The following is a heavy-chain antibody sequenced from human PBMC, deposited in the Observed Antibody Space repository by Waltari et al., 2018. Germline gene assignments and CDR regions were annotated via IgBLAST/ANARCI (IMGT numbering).Heavy chain of an antibody. J-gene: IGHJ5*02. CDR3: VRCLANSLYNWLDP. Sequence: EVQLVESGGGLVQPGGSLRLSCAASGFSFSTSWMHWVRQAPGTGLVWVSRINYDGRDITYAEAVKGRFTISRDNAKNTLYLQMNSLSVEDTAVYYCVRCLANSLYNWLDPWGQGTLVTVSS. CDR1: GFSFSTSW. CDR2: INYDGRDI. D-gene: IGHD3-16*01. V-gene: IGHV3-74*03.